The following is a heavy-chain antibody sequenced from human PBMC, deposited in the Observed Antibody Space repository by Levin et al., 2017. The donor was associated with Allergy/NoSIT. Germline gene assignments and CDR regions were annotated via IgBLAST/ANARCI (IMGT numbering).Heavy chain of an antibody. CDR1: GFTEFSFSSYW. Sequence: GESLKISCATSGFTEFSFSSYWMTWVRQAPGKGLEWVATIHQDGNEEDYVDSVKGRFTISRDNAENSLYLQMTSLRAEDTAVYYCARHAIWKFDSWGQGTLVTVSS. CDR2: IHQDGNEE. V-gene: IGHV3-7*01. D-gene: IGHD1-1*01. CDR3: ARHAIWKFDS. J-gene: IGHJ4*02.